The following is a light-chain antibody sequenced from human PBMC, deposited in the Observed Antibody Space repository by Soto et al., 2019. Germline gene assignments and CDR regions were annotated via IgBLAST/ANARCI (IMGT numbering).Light chain of an antibody. V-gene: IGLV4-69*01. CDR2: LYSDGSH. J-gene: IGLJ2*01. CDR1: SGHNSYA. Sequence: QLVLTQSPSASASLGASVKLTCTLSSGHNSYAIAWHQQQPEKGPRYLMKLYSDGSHSKGDGIPDRFSGSSSGAERYLTISSLQSEDEADYYCQTWGTGIHVFGGGTQLTVL. CDR3: QTWGTGIHV.